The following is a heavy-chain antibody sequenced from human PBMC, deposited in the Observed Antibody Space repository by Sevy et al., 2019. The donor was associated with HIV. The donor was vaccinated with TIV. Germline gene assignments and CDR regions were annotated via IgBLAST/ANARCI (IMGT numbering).Heavy chain of an antibody. Sequence: ASVKVSCKASGYAFTGYYMHWVRQAPGQGLQWMGRINPISGDTDDSQKFQGRVTMTRDTSISTAYMEVTRLRSDDTAVYYCARAPTDFWTGGVDVWGQGTTVTVSS. CDR3: ARAPTDFWTGGVDV. J-gene: IGHJ6*02. D-gene: IGHD3-3*01. V-gene: IGHV1-2*06. CDR2: INPISGDT. CDR1: GYAFTGYY.